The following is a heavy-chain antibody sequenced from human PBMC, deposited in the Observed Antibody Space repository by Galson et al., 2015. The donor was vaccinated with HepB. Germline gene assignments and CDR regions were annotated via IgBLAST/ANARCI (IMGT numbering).Heavy chain of an antibody. CDR1: GFTFSNYE. V-gene: IGHV3-48*03. Sequence: SLRLSCAASGFTFSNYEMNWVRQAPGKGLEWVSYISSSGTTIYYADSVKGRFTVSRDNAKDSLYLQMNSLRAEDTAFYYCARDQSGLFDYWGQGTLVTVSS. CDR2: ISSSGTTI. J-gene: IGHJ4*02. CDR3: ARDQSGLFDY. D-gene: IGHD3/OR15-3a*01.